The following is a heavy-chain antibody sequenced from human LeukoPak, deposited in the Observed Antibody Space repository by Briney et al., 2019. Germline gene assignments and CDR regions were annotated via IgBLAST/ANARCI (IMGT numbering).Heavy chain of an antibody. D-gene: IGHD3-10*01. CDR2: INPSGGST. CDR1: GYTFTSYY. Sequence: ASVKVSCKASGYTFTSYYMHWVRQAPGQGLGWMGIINPSGGSTSYAQKFQGRVTMTRDTSTSTVYMELSSLRSEDTAVYYCARASYGSGSYLRRDFDYWGQGTLVTVSS. V-gene: IGHV1-46*03. CDR3: ARASYGSGSYLRRDFDY. J-gene: IGHJ4*02.